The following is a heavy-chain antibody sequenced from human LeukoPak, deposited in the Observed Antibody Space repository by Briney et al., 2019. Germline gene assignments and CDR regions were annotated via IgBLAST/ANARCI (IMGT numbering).Heavy chain of an antibody. V-gene: IGHV4-59*04. J-gene: IGHJ4*02. Sequence: KPSETLSLTCTVSGGSISSYYWSWIRQPPGKGLEWIGYIYYSGSTYYNPSLKSRVTISVDTSKNQFSLKLSSVTAADTAVYYCARRYSGSYREYFDYWGQGTLVTVSS. CDR2: IYYSGST. CDR1: GGSISSYY. CDR3: ARRYSGSYREYFDY. D-gene: IGHD1-26*01.